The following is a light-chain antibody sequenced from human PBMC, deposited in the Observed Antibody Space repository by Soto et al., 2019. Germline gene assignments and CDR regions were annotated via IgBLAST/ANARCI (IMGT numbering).Light chain of an antibody. CDR1: QSVSSY. J-gene: IGKJ5*01. CDR2: DAS. Sequence: EIVLTQSPDTLSLSPGERATLSCSASQSVSSYLAWYQQKPGQGPRLLIYDASTRATGIPARFSGSGSGTDFTLTISSLEPEDFAVYFCQQRSNWPSITFGQGTRLEIK. CDR3: QQRSNWPSIT. V-gene: IGKV3-11*01.